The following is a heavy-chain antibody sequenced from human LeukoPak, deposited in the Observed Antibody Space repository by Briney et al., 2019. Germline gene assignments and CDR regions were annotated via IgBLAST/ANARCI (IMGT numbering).Heavy chain of an antibody. V-gene: IGHV3-21*04. CDR1: FSLSAXX. CDR3: VRDRGTYRPIDY. Sequence: FSLSAXXMNXXRQXPXXXXXXVSSISYTGTYIYYADSVKGRFTISRDNAQNSLYLQMNSLRAEDTAIYYCVRDRGTYRPIDYWGQGTLVTVSS. J-gene: IGHJ4*02. D-gene: IGHD1-26*01. CDR2: ISYTGTYI.